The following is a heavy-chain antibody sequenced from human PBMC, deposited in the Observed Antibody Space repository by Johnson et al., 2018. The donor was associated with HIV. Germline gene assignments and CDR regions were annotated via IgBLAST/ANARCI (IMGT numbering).Heavy chain of an antibody. CDR1: GFTFSSYG. CDR2: IWYDGSNK. Sequence: QVQLVESGGGVVQPGRSLRLSCAASGFTFSSYGMHWVRQAPGKGLEWVAVIWYDGSNKDYADSVKGRFTISRDNSKNTLYLQMNSLRVEDTAVYYCAREVNAFDIWGQGTVVTVSS. CDR3: AREVNAFDI. J-gene: IGHJ3*02. V-gene: IGHV3-33*01. D-gene: IGHD3-22*01.